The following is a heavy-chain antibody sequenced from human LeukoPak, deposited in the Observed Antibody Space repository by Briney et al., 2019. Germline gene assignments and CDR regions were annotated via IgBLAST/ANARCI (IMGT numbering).Heavy chain of an antibody. CDR2: IWYDGSNK. V-gene: IGHV3-33*01. CDR1: GFTFSSYG. D-gene: IGHD3-10*01. Sequence: PGGSLRLSCAASGFTFSSYGMRWVRQAPGKGLEWVAVIWYDGSNKYYADSVKGRFTISRDNSKNTLYLQMNSLRAEDTAVYYCARDRLVRGVGSAVFDYWGQGTLVTVSS. J-gene: IGHJ4*02. CDR3: ARDRLVRGVGSAVFDY.